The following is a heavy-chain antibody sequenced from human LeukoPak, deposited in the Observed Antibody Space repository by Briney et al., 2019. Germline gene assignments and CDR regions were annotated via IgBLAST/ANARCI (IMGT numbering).Heavy chain of an antibody. CDR2: INHSGST. J-gene: IGHJ4*02. CDR3: ARGYYDYVWGSYRYTGNDY. Sequence: SETLSLTCAVYGGSFSGYYWSWIRQPPGKGLEWIGEINHSGSTNYNPSLKSRVTISVDTSKNQFSLKLSSVTAADTAVYYCARGYYDYVWGSYRYTGNDYWGQGTLVTVSS. D-gene: IGHD3-16*02. CDR1: GGSFSGYY. V-gene: IGHV4-34*01.